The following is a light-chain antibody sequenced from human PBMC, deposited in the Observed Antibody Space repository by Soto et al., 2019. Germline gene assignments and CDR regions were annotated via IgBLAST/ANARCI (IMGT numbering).Light chain of an antibody. CDR1: QSVSSAY. CDR2: DAS. Sequence: EMVLTQSPGTLALSPGERATLSCRASQSVSSAYLAWYQQKADQAPRLIISDASSRAYGVPARFSGIGSGTDFTLTICRLEPEDFEVHYCPHYGSLPNTVAQGTKVDSK. V-gene: IGKV3-20*01. CDR3: PHYGSLPNT. J-gene: IGKJ2*01.